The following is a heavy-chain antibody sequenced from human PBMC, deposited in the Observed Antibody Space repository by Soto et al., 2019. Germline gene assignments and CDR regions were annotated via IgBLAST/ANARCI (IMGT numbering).Heavy chain of an antibody. V-gene: IGHV3-11*06. J-gene: IGHJ4*02. D-gene: IGHD1-7*01. CDR2: ISSSGDST. Sequence: QVQVVESGGGLVKPGGSLRLSCAASGFTFSDYYMSWIRQAPGKGLEWVSFISSSGDSTKYADSAKGRFTISRDNAKNSLYLQLNSLRAEDTAVYYCARGGVKGTTSRGQVYNWGQGTLVTVSS. CDR1: GFTFSDYY. CDR3: ARGGVKGTTSRGQVYN.